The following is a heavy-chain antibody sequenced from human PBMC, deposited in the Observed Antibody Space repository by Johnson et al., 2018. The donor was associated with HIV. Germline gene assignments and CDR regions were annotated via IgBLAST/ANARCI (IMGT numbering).Heavy chain of an antibody. CDR3: ARLDRILEGTQAGVFDI. CDR2: LYTGGST. V-gene: IGHV3-66*02. D-gene: IGHD1-1*01. Sequence: EQLVESGGGLVQPGGSLRLSCVASGFTVSSNYMSWVRQAPGKGLVWVSFLYTGGSTYYADSVKGRFTISRDNPKNTPYLQMNRLRGEDTAVYYCARLDRILEGTQAGVFDIWGQGTTVTVSS. J-gene: IGHJ3*02. CDR1: GFTVSSNY.